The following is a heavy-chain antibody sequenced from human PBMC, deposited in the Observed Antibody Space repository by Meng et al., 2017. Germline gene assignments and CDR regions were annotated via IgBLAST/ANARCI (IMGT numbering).Heavy chain of an antibody. Sequence: QITLNESGPTLVKPTQPLTLTCTFAGFSLSTSGVGVGWIRQPPGKALEWLALIYWNDDKRYSPSLKSRLTITKDTSKNQVVLTMTNMDPVDTATYYCAHTVRYYYGSGSYGYWGQGTLVTVSS. D-gene: IGHD3-10*01. J-gene: IGHJ4*02. CDR3: AHTVRYYYGSGSYGY. V-gene: IGHV2-5*01. CDR1: GFSLSTSGVG. CDR2: IYWNDDK.